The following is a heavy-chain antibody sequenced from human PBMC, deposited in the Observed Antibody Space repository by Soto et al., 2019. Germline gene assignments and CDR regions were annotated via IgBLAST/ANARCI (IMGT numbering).Heavy chain of an antibody. D-gene: IGHD3-16*01. CDR1: GFTFSSSW. CDR2: INSDGSST. Sequence: EVQLVESGGGLVQPGGGSLRLSCAASGFTFSSSWMHWVRQAPGKGLVWVARINSDGSSTSHADSVKGRFTISRDNAKNTLYLQMNSPRAEDTAVYYCAKKGGGSYYFDYWGQGTLVTVSS. J-gene: IGHJ4*02. CDR3: AKKGGGSYYFDY. V-gene: IGHV3-74*01.